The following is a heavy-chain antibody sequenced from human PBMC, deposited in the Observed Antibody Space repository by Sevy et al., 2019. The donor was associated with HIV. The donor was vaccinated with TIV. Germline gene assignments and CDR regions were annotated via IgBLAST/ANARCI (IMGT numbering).Heavy chain of an antibody. V-gene: IGHV3-21*01. CDR2: ISSGSSDI. CDR1: GFPFGSYT. J-gene: IGHJ4*02. CDR3: ARVGEDYDYVWENFRSSSDY. D-gene: IGHD3-16*02. Sequence: GGSLRLSCEASGFPFGSYTMTWVRQAPGKGLQWVASISSGSSDIHYAGSVKGRFTISRDNAKHSLDLQMNSLRAEDTAVYYCARVGEDYDYVWENFRSSSDYWGQGTPVTVSS.